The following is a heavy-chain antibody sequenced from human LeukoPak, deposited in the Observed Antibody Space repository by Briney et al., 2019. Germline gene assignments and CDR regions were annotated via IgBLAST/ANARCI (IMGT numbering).Heavy chain of an antibody. Sequence: SETLSLTCTVSGGSISSSSYYWGWIRQPPGKGLEWIGSIYYSGSTNYNPSLKSRVTISVDTSKKQFSLKLSSVTAADTAMYYCARQSRYYGSGKGNTWFDPWGQGTLVTVSS. J-gene: IGHJ5*02. CDR1: GGSISSSSYY. CDR2: IYYSGST. V-gene: IGHV4-39*01. D-gene: IGHD3-10*01. CDR3: ARQSRYYGSGKGNTWFDP.